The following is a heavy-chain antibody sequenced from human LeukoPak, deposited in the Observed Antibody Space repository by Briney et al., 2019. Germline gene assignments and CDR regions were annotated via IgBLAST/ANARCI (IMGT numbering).Heavy chain of an antibody. D-gene: IGHD4-11*01. CDR1: GYTFTSYT. V-gene: IGHV1-46*04. CDR3: ASSRNGYSNNVGGDYYYMDV. CDR2: INRSSIST. J-gene: IGHJ6*03. Sequence: AASVKVSCEASGYTFTSYTMNWVRQAPGQGLEWVGIINRSSISTSYAQKLKGRVTMTRDTATSTVYMELNSLRSEDTAVYYCASSRNGYSNNVGGDYYYMDVWGKGTTVTVSS.